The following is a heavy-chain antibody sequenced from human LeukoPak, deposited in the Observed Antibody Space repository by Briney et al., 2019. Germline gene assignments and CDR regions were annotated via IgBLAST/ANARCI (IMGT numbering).Heavy chain of an antibody. J-gene: IGHJ4*02. Sequence: GSLRLSCPSSGFPFAFYSMNGVRQAPGKGLEWVSYISSSSSTIYYADSVKGRFTISRDNAKNSLCPQMNSLRAEETAVYYSAVCWSGLMSYYDSSGADYWGQGTLVTVSS. D-gene: IGHD3-22*01. CDR1: GFPFAFYS. V-gene: IGHV3-48*01. CDR2: ISSSSSTI. CDR3: AVCWSGLMSYYDSSGADY.